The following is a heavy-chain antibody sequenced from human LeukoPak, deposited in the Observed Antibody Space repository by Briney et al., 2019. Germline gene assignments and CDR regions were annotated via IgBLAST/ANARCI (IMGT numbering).Heavy chain of an antibody. CDR2: VYHTGHT. Sequence: KPSETLSLTCTVSGDSISGYYWSWIRQPPGKGLEWIGYVYHTGHTHYSPSLKSRVTISVDTSKNQFSLKLSSVTAADTAVYYCARIQRIAVAGLGDYWGQGTLVTVSS. J-gene: IGHJ4*02. CDR1: GDSISGYY. CDR3: ARIQRIAVAGLGDY. V-gene: IGHV4-4*08. D-gene: IGHD6-19*01.